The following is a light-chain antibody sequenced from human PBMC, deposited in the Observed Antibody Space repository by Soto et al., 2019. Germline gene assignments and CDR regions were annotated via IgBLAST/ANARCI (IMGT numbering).Light chain of an antibody. Sequence: QSALTQPASVSGSPGQSITISCTGTSSDVGEYNYVSWYQQHPGKAPKLMIYDVSNRPSGVSNRFSGSKSGNTASLTISGLQAEDESDYYCSSYTTSSTLVFGGGTKVTVL. CDR2: DVS. V-gene: IGLV2-14*03. CDR1: SSDVGEYNY. J-gene: IGLJ2*01. CDR3: SSYTTSSTLV.